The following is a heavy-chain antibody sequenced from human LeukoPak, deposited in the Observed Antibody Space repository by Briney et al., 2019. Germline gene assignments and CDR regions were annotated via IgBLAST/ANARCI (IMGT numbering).Heavy chain of an antibody. V-gene: IGHV6-1*01. D-gene: IGHD2-2*02. J-gene: IGHJ6*03. CDR3: ARDACSSTSCYSYYYYYMDV. CDR2: TYYRSKWYN. Sequence: SQTLSLTCAISGDSVSSNSAAWNWIRQSPSRGLEWLGRTYYRSKWYNDYAVSVKSRITINPDTSKNQFSLQLNSVTPEDTAVYYCARDACSSTSCYSYYYYYMDVWGKGTTVTVSS. CDR1: GDSVSSNSAA.